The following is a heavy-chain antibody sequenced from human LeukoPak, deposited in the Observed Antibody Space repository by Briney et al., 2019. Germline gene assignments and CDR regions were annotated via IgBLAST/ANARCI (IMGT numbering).Heavy chain of an antibody. V-gene: IGHV3-21*01. CDR2: ISSSSSYI. CDR3: ASGPYYDILTGYFPFDY. CDR1: GFTFSSYS. D-gene: IGHD3-9*01. Sequence: SGGSLRLSCAASGFTFSSYSMNWVRQAPGKGLEWVSSISSSSSYIYYADPVKGRFTISRDNAKNSLYLQMNSLRAEDTAVYYCASGPYYDILTGYFPFDYWGQGTLVTVSS. J-gene: IGHJ4*02.